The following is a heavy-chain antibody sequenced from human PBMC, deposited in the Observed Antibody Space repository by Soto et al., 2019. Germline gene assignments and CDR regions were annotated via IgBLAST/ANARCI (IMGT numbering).Heavy chain of an antibody. J-gene: IGHJ3*01. CDR2: ARNKPNNYIT. Sequence: GESLKISCSASGFTFSDHYMDWVRQAPGKGLEWVGRARNKPNNYITEYAASVKGRFTISRDDSKNSLYLQMNSLKAEDTAVYYCTSVCSTDCYSAYDFWGLGAMVTVSS. CDR1: GFTFSDHY. V-gene: IGHV3-72*01. D-gene: IGHD2-2*02. CDR3: TSVCSTDCYSAYDF.